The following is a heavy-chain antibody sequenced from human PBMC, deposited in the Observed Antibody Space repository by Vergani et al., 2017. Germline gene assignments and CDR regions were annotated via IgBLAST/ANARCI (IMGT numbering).Heavy chain of an antibody. J-gene: IGHJ4*02. CDR2: ISYDGSNK. CDR1: GFTFSSYA. V-gene: IGHV3-30-3*01. D-gene: IGHD6-19*01. CDR3: ARDSYEGSGWDPPSC. Sequence: QVQLVESGGGVVQPGRSLRLPCAASGFTFSSYAMHWVRQAPGKGLEWVAVISYDGSNKYYADSVKGRFTISRDNSKNTLYLQMNSLRAEDTAVYYCARDSYEGSGWDPPSCWGQGTLVTVSS.